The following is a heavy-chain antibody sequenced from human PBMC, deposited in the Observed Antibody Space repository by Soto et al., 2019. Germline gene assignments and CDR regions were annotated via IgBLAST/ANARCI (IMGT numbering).Heavy chain of an antibody. D-gene: IGHD3-22*01. CDR2: IFPSDSDT. CDR3: ARKDKSGYFNWFDP. CDR1: GNKFTSSW. Sequence: WESLKISCRTSGNKFTSSWIAWVRQMPGKGLEWMGIIFPSDSDTRYSPSFQGQVTISADRSTSTVFLQWASLKASDTAVYFCARKDKSGYFNWFDPWGQGTLVTSPQ. V-gene: IGHV5-51*01. J-gene: IGHJ5*02.